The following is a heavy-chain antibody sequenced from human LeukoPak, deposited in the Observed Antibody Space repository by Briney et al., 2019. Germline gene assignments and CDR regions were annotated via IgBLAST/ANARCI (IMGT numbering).Heavy chain of an antibody. CDR3: VRAQPSSGYPQDAFDI. CDR1: GGSISSSNW. Sequence: SETLSLTCAVSGGSISSSNWWSWVRQPPGKGLEWIGEIYHSGSTNYNPSLKSRVTISVDKSKNQFSLKLSSVAAADTAVYYCVRAQPSSGYPQDAFDIWGQGTMVTVSS. D-gene: IGHD3-22*01. J-gene: IGHJ3*02. V-gene: IGHV4-4*02. CDR2: IYHSGST.